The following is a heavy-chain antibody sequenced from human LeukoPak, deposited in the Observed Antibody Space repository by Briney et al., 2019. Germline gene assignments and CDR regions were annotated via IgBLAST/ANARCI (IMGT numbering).Heavy chain of an antibody. D-gene: IGHD2-15*01. V-gene: IGHV3-23*01. CDR1: GFTGSNNY. Sequence: GGSLRLSCAASGFTGSNNYVSWVRQAPGKGLEWVSAISNNGGYTYYADSVQGRFTISRDNSKSTLCLQMNSLRAEDTAVYYCAKQLGYCSDGSCYFPYWGQGTLVTVSS. J-gene: IGHJ4*02. CDR3: AKQLGYCSDGSCYFPY. CDR2: ISNNGGYT.